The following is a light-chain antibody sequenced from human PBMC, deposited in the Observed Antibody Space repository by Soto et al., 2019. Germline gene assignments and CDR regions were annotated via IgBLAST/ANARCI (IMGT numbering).Light chain of an antibody. Sequence: IVIAQFPSTLSLFPVERATLSCRASQSVSSYLAWYQQKPGQAPRLLIHDASSRATGISDRFTGSGAGTDFTLTITTLEPEDFAVYYCQQYGSSPRTFGLGTKVDIK. CDR2: DAS. CDR3: QQYGSSPRT. V-gene: IGKV3-20*01. CDR1: QSVSSY. J-gene: IGKJ1*01.